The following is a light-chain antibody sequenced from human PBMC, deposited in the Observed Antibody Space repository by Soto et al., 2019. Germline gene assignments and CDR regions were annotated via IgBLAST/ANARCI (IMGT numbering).Light chain of an antibody. V-gene: IGLV2-14*01. J-gene: IGLJ1*01. CDR3: TSYTSSSTPYV. CDR1: SSDVGGYKY. CDR2: EVS. Sequence: QSALTQSASVSASPGQSITISCTGTSSDVGGYKYVSWYQQYPGKAPKLMMYEVSNRPSGISNRFSGSKSGNTASLTITGLRAEHEGYYYCTSYTSSSTPYVFGTGTKVTVL.